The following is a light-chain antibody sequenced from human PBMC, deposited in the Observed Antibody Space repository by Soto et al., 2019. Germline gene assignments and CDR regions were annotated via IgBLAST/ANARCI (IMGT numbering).Light chain of an antibody. J-gene: IGKJ1*01. CDR2: DAS. V-gene: IGKV3-11*01. CDR3: QQGT. Sequence: EIVLPQSPAPMSLSPGDRSTLSCRASQSIGNSLAWYQQKRGQPPRLLIYDASSRATGVPARFSGSGSGTDFTLTISSLEPEDFAGYFGQQGTFGQGTKVDIK. CDR1: QSIGNS.